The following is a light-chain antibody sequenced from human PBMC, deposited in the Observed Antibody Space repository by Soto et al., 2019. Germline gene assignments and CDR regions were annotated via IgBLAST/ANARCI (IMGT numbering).Light chain of an antibody. CDR2: DVS. CDR1: STDVGRYNY. Sequence: QSALTQPSSLSGSPGQSITISCTGTSTDVGRYNYVSWYQQHPGKAPKLMVYDVSNRPSWVSNRFSGSKSGITASLTISGLQAEDEADYYCTSYTSDSTYVFGTGTRSPS. V-gene: IGLV2-14*01. J-gene: IGLJ1*01. CDR3: TSYTSDSTYV.